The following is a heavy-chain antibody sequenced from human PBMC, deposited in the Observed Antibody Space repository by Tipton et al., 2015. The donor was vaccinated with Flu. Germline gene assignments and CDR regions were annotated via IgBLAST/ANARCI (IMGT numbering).Heavy chain of an antibody. D-gene: IGHD5/OR15-5a*01. CDR1: GFTFSRYD. J-gene: IGHJ4*02. Sequence: SLRLSCAASGFTFSRYDMSWVRQAPGKGLEWVASVSGGGGTTYFAASVRGRFTISRGNLKNTLFLQMNSLRAEDTAIYYCAKVIPELVSGLDYWGQGTLVTVSS. V-gene: IGHV3-23*01. CDR2: VSGGGGTT. CDR3: AKVIPELVSGLDY.